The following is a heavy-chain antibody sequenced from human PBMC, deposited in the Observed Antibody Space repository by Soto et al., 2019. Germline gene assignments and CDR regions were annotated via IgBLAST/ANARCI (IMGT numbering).Heavy chain of an antibody. V-gene: IGHV3-23*01. J-gene: IGHJ3*01. CDR3: ARRARTATTNWGAFDV. CDR2: ISYSADKT. Sequence: EVQLLESGGGLVQPGGSLRLSCAASGFTFNTYVMNWVRQAPGKGLGWVSTISYSADKTHYADSVKARFTISSDNSRDTLFLQMNSLRADDAAVYYCARRARTATTNWGAFDVWGQGTMVTVSS. D-gene: IGHD1-7*01. CDR1: GFTFNTYV.